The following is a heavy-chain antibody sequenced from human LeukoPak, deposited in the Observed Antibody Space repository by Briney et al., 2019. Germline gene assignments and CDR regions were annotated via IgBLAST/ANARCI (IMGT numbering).Heavy chain of an antibody. D-gene: IGHD4-17*01. Sequence: KPSETLSFTCAVYGGSFSGYYWSWIRQAPGNGLEWIGEINHSGSTNYNPSLKSRATISVDTSKNQFCLKLSSVPAADTAVYYCARVGYEAWREYGDPFDYWGQGTLVTVSS. J-gene: IGHJ4*02. CDR2: INHSGST. CDR1: GGSFSGYY. V-gene: IGHV4-34*01. CDR3: ARVGYEAWREYGDPFDY.